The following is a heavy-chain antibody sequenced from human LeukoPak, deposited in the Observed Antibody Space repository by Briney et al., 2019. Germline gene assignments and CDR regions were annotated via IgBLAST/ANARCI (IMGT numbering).Heavy chain of an antibody. CDR2: IYRGGST. CDR3: VSCSSTNYYYYGMDV. J-gene: IGHJ6*02. D-gene: IGHD3-10*02. Sequence: GGSLRLSCAASGFTVGSNYMSWVRQAPGKGLEWVSIIYRGGSTNYADSVKGRFTISRDTSKNTLYLQMNSLRAEDTAVYYCVSCSSTNYYYYGMDVWGQGTTVTVSS. V-gene: IGHV3-66*01. CDR1: GFTVGSNY.